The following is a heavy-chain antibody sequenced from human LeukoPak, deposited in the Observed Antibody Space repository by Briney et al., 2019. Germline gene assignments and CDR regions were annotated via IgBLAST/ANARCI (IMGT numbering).Heavy chain of an antibody. CDR1: GFTISGSG. CDR3: ARSPTSWYFDY. J-gene: IGHJ4*02. CDR2: IRYHGSDK. Sequence: PGGSLRLSCAASGFTISGSGMHWVRQAPGKGLEWVAFIRYHGSDKFYADSVKGRFTISRDNSKNTLYLQMNSLRPEDTSVYYCARSPTSWYFDYWGQGTLVTVSA. V-gene: IGHV3-30*02. D-gene: IGHD2-2*01.